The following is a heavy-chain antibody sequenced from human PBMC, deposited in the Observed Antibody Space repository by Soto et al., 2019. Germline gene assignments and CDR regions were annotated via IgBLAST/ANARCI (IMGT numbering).Heavy chain of an antibody. D-gene: IGHD3-16*01. CDR3: ARRGKHPNWLDP. CDR2: IYPADSGT. J-gene: IGHJ5*02. Sequence: GESLKISFKGSGFSFTSYWIAWVRQKPGKDLEWMGIIYPADSGTRYSPSFQGQITISANKSNSIVYLHWSSLRSSDTATYYCARRGKHPNWLDPWGQGTLVTVSS. CDR1: GFSFTSYW. V-gene: IGHV5-51*01.